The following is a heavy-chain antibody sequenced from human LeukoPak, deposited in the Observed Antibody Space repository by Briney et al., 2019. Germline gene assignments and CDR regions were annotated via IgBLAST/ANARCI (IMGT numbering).Heavy chain of an antibody. CDR1: GGSISSYY. D-gene: IGHD3-10*01. CDR2: IYTSGNT. CDR3: ARVGGTMVRGVIIKGAFDI. Sequence: SETLSLTCTVSGGSISSYYWSWIRQPAGKGLEWIGRIYTSGNTNCNPSLKSRVTMSVDTSKNQFSLKLSSVTAADTAVYYCARVGGTMVRGVIIKGAFDIWGQGTMVTVSS. J-gene: IGHJ3*02. V-gene: IGHV4-4*07.